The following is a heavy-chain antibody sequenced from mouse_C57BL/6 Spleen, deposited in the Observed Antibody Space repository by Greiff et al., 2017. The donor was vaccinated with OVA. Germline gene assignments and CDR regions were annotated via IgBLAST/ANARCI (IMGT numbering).Heavy chain of an antibody. V-gene: IGHV1-85*01. Sequence: VQLQQSGPELVKPGASVKLSCKASGYTFTSYDINWVKQRPGQGLEWIGWIYPRDGSTQYNEKFKGKATLTVDTSSSTAYMELHSLTSEDSAVYFCARWDYGSRFDYWGQGTTRTVSS. J-gene: IGHJ2*01. CDR1: GYTFTSYD. CDR2: IYPRDGST. D-gene: IGHD1-1*01. CDR3: ARWDYGSRFDY.